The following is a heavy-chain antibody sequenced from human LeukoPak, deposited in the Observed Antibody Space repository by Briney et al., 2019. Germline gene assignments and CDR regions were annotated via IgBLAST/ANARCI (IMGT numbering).Heavy chain of an antibody. CDR1: GYSISSGYY. CDR3: ARHPGDYYYYMDV. D-gene: IGHD3-10*01. CDR2: IYHSGST. Sequence: SETLSLTCTVSGYSISSGYYWGWIRQPPGKGLEWIGNIYHSGSTFYNPSLKSRVTISVDTSKNQFSLKLSSVTAADTAVYYCARHPGDYYYYMDVWGKGTTVTISS. J-gene: IGHJ6*03. V-gene: IGHV4-38-2*02.